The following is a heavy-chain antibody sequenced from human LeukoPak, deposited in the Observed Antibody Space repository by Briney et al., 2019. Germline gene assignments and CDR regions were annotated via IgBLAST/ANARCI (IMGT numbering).Heavy chain of an antibody. CDR2: ISSSSSTI. V-gene: IGHV3-11*04. J-gene: IGHJ4*02. CDR3: ARDFLEDGY. CDR1: GGSFSGYY. D-gene: IGHD3-3*01. Sequence: LSLTCAVYGGSFSGYYWSWIRQPPGKGLEWVSYISSSSSTIHYADSVKGRFTISRDNARNSLYLQMNSLRAEDTAVYYCARDFLEDGYWGQGTLVTVSS.